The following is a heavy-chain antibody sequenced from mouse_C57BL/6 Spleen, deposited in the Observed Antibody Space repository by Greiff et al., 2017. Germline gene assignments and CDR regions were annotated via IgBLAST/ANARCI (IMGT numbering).Heavy chain of an antibody. CDR2: IDPNSGGT. Sequence: QVQLKQPGAELVKPGASVKLSCKASGYTFTSYWMHWVKQRPGRGLEWIGRIDPNSGGTKYNEKFKSKATLTVDKPSSTAYMQLSSLTSEDSAVYYCARSGITTVVATRGYAMDYWGQGTSVTVSS. D-gene: IGHD1-1*01. CDR1: GYTFTSYW. V-gene: IGHV1-72*01. J-gene: IGHJ4*01. CDR3: ARSGITTVVATRGYAMDY.